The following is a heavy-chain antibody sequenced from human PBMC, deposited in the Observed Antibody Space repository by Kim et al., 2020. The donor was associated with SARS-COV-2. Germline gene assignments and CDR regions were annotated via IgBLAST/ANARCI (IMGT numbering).Heavy chain of an antibody. Sequence: GGSLRLSCAASGFTFSTYGMRWVRQAPGKGLEWVSTISGSGGSTYHADSVKGRFTISRDNSKNTLFLLMDSLRTEDTAVYYCAKLPSDSTGWVDYWGQGT. J-gene: IGHJ4*02. CDR1: GFTFSTYG. CDR3: AKLPSDSTGWVDY. CDR2: ISGSGGST. D-gene: IGHD3-22*01. V-gene: IGHV3-23*01.